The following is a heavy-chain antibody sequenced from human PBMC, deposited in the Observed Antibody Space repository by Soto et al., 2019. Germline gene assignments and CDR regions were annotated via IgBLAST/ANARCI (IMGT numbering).Heavy chain of an antibody. V-gene: IGHV1-69*13. CDR2: IIPIFGSA. CDR1: GYTLTELS. J-gene: IGHJ6*02. Sequence: GASVKVSCKVSGYTLTELSMHWVRQAPGKGLEWMGGIIPIFGSANYAQKFQGRVTITADESTSTAYMELSGLRSEDTAVYYCAKEDYQLLDSLYYYDGMDVWGQGTTVTVSS. CDR3: AKEDYQLLDSLYYYDGMDV. D-gene: IGHD2-2*01.